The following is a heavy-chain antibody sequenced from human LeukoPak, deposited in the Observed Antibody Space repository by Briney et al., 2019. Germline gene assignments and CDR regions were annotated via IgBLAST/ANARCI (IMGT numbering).Heavy chain of an antibody. V-gene: IGHV1-8*02. CDR3: ARLSETAAYYYTSGYYFLGY. D-gene: IGHD3-22*01. CDR2: MNPGSGNT. Sequence: ASVRVSCKASGYTFGSYDINWVRKATGQGLEWMGWMNPGSGNTGYAQRFQGGVTMTRDTSTNTAYMELSGLRSEDTAIYYCARLSETAAYYYTSGYYFLGYWGQGTLVTVDS. CDR1: GYTFGSYD. J-gene: IGHJ4*02.